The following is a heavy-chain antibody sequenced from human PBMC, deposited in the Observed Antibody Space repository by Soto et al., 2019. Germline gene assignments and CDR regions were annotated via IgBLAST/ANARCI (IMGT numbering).Heavy chain of an antibody. D-gene: IGHD3-9*01. CDR1: GFTFSSYS. CDR2: ISSSSSYI. J-gene: IGHJ5*02. Sequence: PGGSLRLSCAASGFTFSSYSMNWVRQAPGKGLEWVSSISSSSSYIYYADSVKGRFTISRDNAKNSLYLQMNSLRAEDTAVYYCARGYPQTEYYDILTGYYRQIGEFDHWRQGTLVTVSS. V-gene: IGHV3-21*01. CDR3: ARGYPQTEYYDILTGYYRQIGEFDH.